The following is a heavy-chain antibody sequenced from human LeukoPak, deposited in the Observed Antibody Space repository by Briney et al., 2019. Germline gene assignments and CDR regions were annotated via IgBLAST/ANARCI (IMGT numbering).Heavy chain of an antibody. D-gene: IGHD6-19*01. J-gene: IGHJ4*02. CDR2: ISYDGSNE. Sequence: GGSLRLSCAASGFTFSTYGMHWVRQAPGKGLEWVALISYDGSNEYYADSVKGRFTISRDNSKNTLFLQMSSLGAEDTAVYYCAKVPDSSGWYYFDYWGQGTLVTVSS. CDR1: GFTFSTYG. V-gene: IGHV3-30*18. CDR3: AKVPDSSGWYYFDY.